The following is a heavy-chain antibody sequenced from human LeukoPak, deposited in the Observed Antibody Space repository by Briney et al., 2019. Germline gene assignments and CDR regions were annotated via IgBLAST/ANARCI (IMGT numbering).Heavy chain of an antibody. CDR2: INPNSGGT. CDR1: GYTFTSYY. CDR3: ARAVAGISWFDP. D-gene: IGHD6-19*01. Sequence: ASVKVSCKASGYTFTSYYMHWVRQAPGQGLEWMGWINPNSGGTNYAQKFQGRVTMTRDTSISTAYMELSRLRSDDTAVYYCARAVAGISWFDPWGQGTLVTVSS. V-gene: IGHV1-2*02. J-gene: IGHJ5*02.